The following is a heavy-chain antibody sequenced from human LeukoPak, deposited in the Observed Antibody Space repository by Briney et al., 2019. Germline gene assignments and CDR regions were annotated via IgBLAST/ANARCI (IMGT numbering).Heavy chain of an antibody. CDR2: IYSGGTT. D-gene: IGHD1-26*01. V-gene: IGHV3-53*04. Sequence: GGSLRLSCAASGFTVSSDYRSWVRQAPGKGLEWVSDIYSGGTTYSAASVKRRFTISRHNSKNTLYLQMNSLRAEDTAVYYCARAFRGWESGMDVWGQGTPVTVSS. CDR3: ARAFRGWESGMDV. J-gene: IGHJ6*02. CDR1: GFTVSSDY.